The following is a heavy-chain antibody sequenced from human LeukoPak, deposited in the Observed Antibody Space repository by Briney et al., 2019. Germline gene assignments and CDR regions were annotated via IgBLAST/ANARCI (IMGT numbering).Heavy chain of an antibody. CDR1: GDSISNYY. D-gene: IGHD3-10*01. CDR3: AREVPGYYGSGTYHIVGTYFDY. V-gene: IGHV4-59*01. CDR2: IYYGGIT. J-gene: IGHJ4*02. Sequence: SETLSLTCSVSGDSISNYYWSWIRQPPGKGLEWIGYIYYGGITNYNPSLKSRVTISVDTSKNQFSLNLSSVTAADTAVYYCAREVPGYYGSGTYHIVGTYFDYWGQGTLVTVSS.